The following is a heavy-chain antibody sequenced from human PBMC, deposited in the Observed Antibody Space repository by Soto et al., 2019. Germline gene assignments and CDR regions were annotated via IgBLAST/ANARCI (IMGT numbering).Heavy chain of an antibody. CDR3: AKRPAVAQLDY. Sequence: GGSLRLSCAASGFTFSSNAMAWVRQAPGKGLEWVSSISESGGGTYYADSVKGRFTISRDNSKNTLYLQMNSLRVEDTAVYYWAKRPAVAQLDYWGQGTLVTVSS. V-gene: IGHV3-23*01. D-gene: IGHD6-19*01. CDR2: ISESGGGT. CDR1: GFTFSSNA. J-gene: IGHJ4*02.